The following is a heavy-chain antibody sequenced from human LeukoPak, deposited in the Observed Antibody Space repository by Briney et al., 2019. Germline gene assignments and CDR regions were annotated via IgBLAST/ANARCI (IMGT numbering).Heavy chain of an antibody. D-gene: IGHD3-3*01. J-gene: IGHJ3*01. CDR3: AREGGVYDFWRGYRDAFDL. CDR2: IGSYGGLT. CDR1: GFKFSRYA. V-gene: IGHV3-64*01. Sequence: PGGSLRLSCAASGFKFSRYAMHWVRQAPGKGLEYVSGIGSYGGLTYYAKSVEGRFNISRDNSKDTLYLQLGSLRPEDMGLYYCAREGGVYDFWRGYRDAFDLWGQGTAVSVSS.